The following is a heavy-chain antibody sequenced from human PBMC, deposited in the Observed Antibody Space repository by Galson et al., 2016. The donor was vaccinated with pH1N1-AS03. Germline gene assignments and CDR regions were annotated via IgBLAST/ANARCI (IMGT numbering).Heavy chain of an antibody. CDR1: GFTFSDAW. CDR3: TTRSHYNYGMDV. J-gene: IGHJ6*02. CDR2: LKSKTGGGTA. V-gene: IGHV3-15*01. Sequence: LRLSCAASGFTFSDAWMSWVRQAPGKGLEWVGRLKSKTGGGTADYAAPVKGRFTISRDDSKNTLYLQMNSLKTEDTAVYYCTTRSHYNYGMDVWGQGTTLTVSS.